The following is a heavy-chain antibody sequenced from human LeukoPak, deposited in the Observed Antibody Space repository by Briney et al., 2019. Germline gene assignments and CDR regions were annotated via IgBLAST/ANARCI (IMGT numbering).Heavy chain of an antibody. CDR1: GGSFSDNY. CDR2: INHSGNT. V-gene: IGHV4-34*01. CDR3: ATRGTVA. J-gene: IGHJ4*02. Sequence: SETLSLTCAVYGGSFSDNYWNWIRQPPGKGLEWIGEINHSGNTNYSPSLKSRVTISVDTSKNQFSLKVSSVTAADTAVYHCATRGTVAWSQGTLVTVSS.